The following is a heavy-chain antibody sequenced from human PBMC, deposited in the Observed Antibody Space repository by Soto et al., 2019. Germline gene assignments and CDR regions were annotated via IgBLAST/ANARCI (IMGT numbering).Heavy chain of an antibody. CDR2: ISGSGGST. CDR3: AKDRSGYYPRAMDV. Sequence: PGXSQRLSNAASGFNFGSYGMTWVRQAPGKGLEWVSAISGSGGSTYNADSVKGRFTISRDNSKNTLYLQMNSLRAEDTAVYYCAKDRSGYYPRAMDVWGQGTTVTV. V-gene: IGHV3-23*01. CDR1: GFNFGSYG. D-gene: IGHD3-22*01. J-gene: IGHJ6*02.